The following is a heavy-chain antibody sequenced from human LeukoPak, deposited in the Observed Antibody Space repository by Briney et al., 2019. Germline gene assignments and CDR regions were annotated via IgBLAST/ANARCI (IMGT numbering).Heavy chain of an antibody. Sequence: SVKVSCKASGGTFSSYAISWVRQAPGQGLEWMGGIIPIFGTANYAQKFQGRVTITTDESTSTAYMELSSLRSEDTAVYYCAREHYNXXSNXXXMDXWGKGTTVTVSS. V-gene: IGHV1-69*05. J-gene: IGHJ6*03. D-gene: IGHD1-20*01. CDR2: IIPIFGTA. CDR1: GGTFSSYA. CDR3: AREHYNXXSNXXXMDX.